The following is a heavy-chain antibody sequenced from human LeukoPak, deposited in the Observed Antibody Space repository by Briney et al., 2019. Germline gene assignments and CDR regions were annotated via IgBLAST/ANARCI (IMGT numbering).Heavy chain of an antibody. V-gene: IGHV4-4*07. J-gene: IGHJ4*02. CDR1: GGPISTHY. Sequence: SETLSLTCAVSGGPISTHYWSWIRQTAGKELEWIGRIYTRGSTNYNPSINSRVTISVATSKNQFSLKLSSVTAADTAVYYCARGVDIVAKVDYWGQGTLVPVSS. CDR3: ARGVDIVAKVDY. D-gene: IGHD5-12*01. CDR2: IYTRGST.